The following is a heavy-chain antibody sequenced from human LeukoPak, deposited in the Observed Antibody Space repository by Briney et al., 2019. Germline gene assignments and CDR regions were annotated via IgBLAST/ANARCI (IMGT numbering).Heavy chain of an antibody. CDR2: ISAYNGNT. V-gene: IGHV1-18*01. CDR3: ARDLAMVRGVIMPPIGY. Sequence: GASVKVSCKASGYTFTSYGVSWVRQAPGQGLEWMGWISAYNGNTNYAQKLQGRVTMTTDTSTSTAYMELRSLRSDDTAVCYCARDLAMVRGVIMPPIGYWGQGTLVTVSS. CDR1: GYTFTSYG. J-gene: IGHJ4*02. D-gene: IGHD3-10*01.